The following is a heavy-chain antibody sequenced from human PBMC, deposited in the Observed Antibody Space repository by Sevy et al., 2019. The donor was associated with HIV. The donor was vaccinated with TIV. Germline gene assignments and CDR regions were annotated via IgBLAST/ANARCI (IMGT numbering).Heavy chain of an antibody. CDR1: GYTFTNNY. Sequence: ASVKVSCKASGYTFTNNYMHWVRRAPGLGLEWMGLINPSDGRTRFAQRLQGRLTMTTDTATGTVFMELGSLRSDDTAVYCCGRGSVSYCSGGGASGYPDCAWGGQGTGVSVS. CDR3: GRGSVSYCSGGGASGYPDCAW. CDR2: INPSDGRT. V-gene: IGHV1-46*01. J-gene: IGHJ4*02. D-gene: IGHD2-21*01.